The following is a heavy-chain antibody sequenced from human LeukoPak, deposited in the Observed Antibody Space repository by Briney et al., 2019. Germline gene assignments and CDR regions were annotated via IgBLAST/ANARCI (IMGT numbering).Heavy chain of an antibody. Sequence: SEXXSLTCSVFGYSISXGYYWAXIXXPPGXGLXWXXSTYHSGSTYYNPSLKSRVTISGDTSKNQFSLKLNSVTAADTAVYYCAREVVVVPAASLLEEFYYYYYMDVWGKGTTVTVSS. J-gene: IGHJ6*03. V-gene: IGHV4-38-2*02. D-gene: IGHD2-2*01. CDR1: GYSISXGYY. CDR2: TYHSGST. CDR3: AREVVVVPAASLLEEFYYYYYMDV.